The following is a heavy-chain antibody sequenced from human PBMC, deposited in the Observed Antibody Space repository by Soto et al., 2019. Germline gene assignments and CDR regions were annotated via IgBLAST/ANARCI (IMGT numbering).Heavy chain of an antibody. CDR1: GFTFIPYE. Sequence: QPGGSLRLSCAASGFTFIPYEMSWVRQAPGKGLEWISYISSSGSTIHYADSVKGRFSISRDNAKKSLFLQMNSLRAEDTAVYYCVREAPCSNGVCQFDYWGRGTLVTVSS. D-gene: IGHD2-8*01. CDR2: ISSSGSTI. V-gene: IGHV3-48*03. CDR3: VREAPCSNGVCQFDY. J-gene: IGHJ4*02.